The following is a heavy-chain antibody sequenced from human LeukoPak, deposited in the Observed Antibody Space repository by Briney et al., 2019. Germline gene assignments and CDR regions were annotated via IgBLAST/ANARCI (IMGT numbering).Heavy chain of an antibody. CDR1: GYSISSGYY. CDR2: IYHSGST. V-gene: IGHV4-38-2*02. D-gene: IGHD1-7*01. Sequence: PSETLSLTCTVSGYSISSGYYWGWIRQPPGKGLEWIGSIYHSGSTYYNPSLKSRVTISVDTSKNQFSLKLSSVTAADTAVYYCARALGWLELHYWGQGTLVTVSS. CDR3: ARALGWLELHY. J-gene: IGHJ4*02.